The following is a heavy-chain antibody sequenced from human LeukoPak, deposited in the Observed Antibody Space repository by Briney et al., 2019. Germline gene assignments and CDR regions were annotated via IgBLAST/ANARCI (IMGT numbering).Heavy chain of an antibody. Sequence: GASVKVSCKASGYTFTSYGISWVRQAPGQGLEWMGWISGYKGNTNYAQKLQGRVTMTTDTSTSTAYMALRSLRSDDTAVYYCARSYSCGHKVDYWGQGTLVTVSS. CDR1: GYTFTSYG. CDR3: ARSYSCGHKVDY. V-gene: IGHV1-18*01. J-gene: IGHJ4*02. D-gene: IGHD5-18*01. CDR2: ISGYKGNT.